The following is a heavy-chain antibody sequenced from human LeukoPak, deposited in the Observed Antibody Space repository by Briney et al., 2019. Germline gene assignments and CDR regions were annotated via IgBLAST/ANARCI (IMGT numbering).Heavy chain of an antibody. CDR2: ISGSGGRI. J-gene: IGHJ4*02. CDR3: AKNPRLEGWIYFDS. V-gene: IGHV3-23*01. CDR1: GFTFSSYS. D-gene: IGHD1-1*01. Sequence: GGSLRLSCAASGFTFSSYSMSWVRQARGRGLEWVSSISGSGGRIDYADSVKGRFTISRDNSKNTLSLQMNSLTAEDTAVYYCAKNPRLEGWIYFDSWGQGILVTVSS.